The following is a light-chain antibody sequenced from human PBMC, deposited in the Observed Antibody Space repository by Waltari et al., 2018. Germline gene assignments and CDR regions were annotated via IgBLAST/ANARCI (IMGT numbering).Light chain of an antibody. CDR1: NSDVGGYKY. Sequence: QSALTQPRSVSGSPGQSVTISCTGTNSDVGGYKYVSWYQQHPDKAPRLIIYDVYTRPSGLPNRFSGSKAANTASLTISGLQSEDEADYYCCSYAGSFTWVFGTGTKVTVL. CDR2: DVY. CDR3: CSYAGSFTWV. V-gene: IGLV2-11*01. J-gene: IGLJ1*01.